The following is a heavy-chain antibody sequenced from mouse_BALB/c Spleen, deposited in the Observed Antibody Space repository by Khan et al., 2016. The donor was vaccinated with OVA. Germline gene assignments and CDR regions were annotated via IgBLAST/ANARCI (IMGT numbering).Heavy chain of an antibody. Sequence: EVQLQESGPGLVKPSQSLSLTCSVTGYSITSGYYWNWIRQFPGNKLEWMGYITSGGSFNYNPSLKNRISITRDTSNNQFFLKLNSVTPEDTATDYCARAGRGFDYWGQGTLVTVSA. J-gene: IGHJ3*01. CDR3: ARAGRGFDY. D-gene: IGHD3-3*01. CDR1: GYSITSGYY. V-gene: IGHV3-6*01. CDR2: ITSGGSF.